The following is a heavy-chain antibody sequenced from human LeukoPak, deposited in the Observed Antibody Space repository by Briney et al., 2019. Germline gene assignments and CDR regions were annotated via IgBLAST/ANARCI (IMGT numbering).Heavy chain of an antibody. CDR1: GFTFSSYS. V-gene: IGHV3-49*04. CDR2: IRRKADGGAT. Sequence: GGSLRLSCTASGFTFSSYSMNWVRQAPGKGLEWVGFIRRKADGGATAYAASVKGRFTISRDDSKSIAYLQMNSLKTEDTAVYYCTRGGLGATFFWGQGTLVTVSS. CDR3: TRGGLGATFF. D-gene: IGHD1-26*01. J-gene: IGHJ4*02.